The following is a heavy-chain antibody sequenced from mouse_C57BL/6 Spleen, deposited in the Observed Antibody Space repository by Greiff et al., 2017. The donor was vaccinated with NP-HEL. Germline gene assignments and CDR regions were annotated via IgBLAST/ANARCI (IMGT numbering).Heavy chain of an antibody. Sequence: QVQLQQPGAELVKPGASVKLSCKASGYTFTSYWMQWVKQRPGQGLEWIGEIDPSDSYTNYNQKFKGKATLTVDTSSSTAYMQLSSLTSEDSAVYCCERQGLGQRGYAMDYWGQGTSVTVAS. CDR1: GYTFTSYW. J-gene: IGHJ4*01. V-gene: IGHV1-50*01. CDR3: ERQGLGQRGYAMDY. D-gene: IGHD3-3*01. CDR2: IDPSDSYT.